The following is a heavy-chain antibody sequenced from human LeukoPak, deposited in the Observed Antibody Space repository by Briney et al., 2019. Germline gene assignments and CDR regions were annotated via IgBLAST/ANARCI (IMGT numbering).Heavy chain of an antibody. CDR3: AKCSGWFVRGKDYYYYYMDV. CDR2: VSTTGGST. CDR1: GFTFSSYV. Sequence: GGSLRLSCAASGFTFSSYVMSWVRQAPGKGLEWVSTVSTTGGSTYYADSVKGRFTISRDNSKDTLYLQMNSLRAEDTAVYYCAKCSGWFVRGKDYYYYYMDVWGKGTTVTVSS. D-gene: IGHD6-19*01. V-gene: IGHV3-23*01. J-gene: IGHJ6*03.